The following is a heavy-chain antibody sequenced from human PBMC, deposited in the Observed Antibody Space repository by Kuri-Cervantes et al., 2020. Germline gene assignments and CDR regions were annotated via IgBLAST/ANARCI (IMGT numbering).Heavy chain of an antibody. Sequence: ASVKVSCKASGYTFTSYGISWVRQAPGQGLEWMGWISAYNGNTNYAQKLQGRVTITTDESTSTAYMELSSLRSEDTAVYYCARAYDSSGFDYWGQGTLVTVSS. D-gene: IGHD3-22*01. CDR3: ARAYDSSGFDY. J-gene: IGHJ4*02. CDR2: ISAYNGNT. CDR1: GYTFTSYG. V-gene: IGHV1-18*01.